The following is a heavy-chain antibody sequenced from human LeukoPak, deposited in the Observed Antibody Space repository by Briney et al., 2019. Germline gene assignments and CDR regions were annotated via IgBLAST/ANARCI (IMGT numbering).Heavy chain of an antibody. CDR2: INPNSGDT. CDR1: GYTFTGYY. CDR3: ARDYSSSSGYFDY. Sequence: ASVKVSCKASGYTFTGYYMHWVRQAPGQGLEWMGWINPNSGDTNYAEKFQGRVTMTRETSISTAYMDLRRLRSDDTAVYYCARDYSSSSGYFDYWGQGTLVTVSS. D-gene: IGHD6-6*01. V-gene: IGHV1-2*02. J-gene: IGHJ4*02.